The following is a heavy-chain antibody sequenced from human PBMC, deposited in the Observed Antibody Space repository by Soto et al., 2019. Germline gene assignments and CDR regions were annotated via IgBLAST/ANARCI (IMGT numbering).Heavy chain of an antibody. V-gene: IGHV4-59*08. CDR3: ARQSCSSTSCYSWVNWFDP. Sequence: PSETLSLTCTVSGGSISSYYWSWIRQPPGKGLEWVGHIYYSGSTNYNPSLKSRVTISVDTSKNQFSLKLSSVTAADTAVYYCARQSCSSTSCYSWVNWFDPWGQGTLVTVS. J-gene: IGHJ5*02. D-gene: IGHD2-2*01. CDR2: IYYSGST. CDR1: GGSISSYY.